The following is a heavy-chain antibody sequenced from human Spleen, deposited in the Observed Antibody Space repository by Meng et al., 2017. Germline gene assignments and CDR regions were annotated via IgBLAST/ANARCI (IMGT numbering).Heavy chain of an antibody. CDR1: GFTVSSNY. Sequence: GESLKISCAASGFTVSSNYMSWVRQAPGKGLEWVSVIYSGGSTYYADSVKGRFTISRDNAKNSLYLQMNSLRAEDTALYYCARGGYYWGQGTLVTVSS. CDR2: IYSGGST. V-gene: IGHV3-53*01. CDR3: ARGGYY. J-gene: IGHJ4*02.